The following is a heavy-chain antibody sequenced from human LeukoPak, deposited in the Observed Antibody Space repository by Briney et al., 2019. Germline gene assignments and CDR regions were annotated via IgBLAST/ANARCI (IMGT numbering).Heavy chain of an antibody. V-gene: IGHV3-15*01. D-gene: IGHD3-10*01. CDR1: GFSFSNAW. J-gene: IGHJ4*02. CDR2: IKSKTDGGIT. CDR3: TTGSGSYYNMGY. Sequence: GGSLRLSCAASGFSFSNAWMSWVRQAPGKGLEWVGRIKSKTDGGITDYSAPVKGSFTISRDDSKNTLYLQMNSLRTEDTAGYYCTTGSGSYYNMGYWGQGTLVTVSS.